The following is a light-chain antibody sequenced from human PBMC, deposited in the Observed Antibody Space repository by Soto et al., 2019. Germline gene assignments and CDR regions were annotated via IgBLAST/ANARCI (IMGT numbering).Light chain of an antibody. V-gene: IGLV3-21*04. J-gene: IGLJ2*01. CDR1: HIGSRS. CDR3: QVWDTGNDHVV. Sequence: SYELTQPPSVSVAPGKTARITCGGNHIGSRSVHWYQQKPGQAPVVVIYYDNDRPSGIPERFSGSNSGNTATLTISRVEAGDEADYYCQVWDTGNDHVVFGGGTKVTVL. CDR2: YDN.